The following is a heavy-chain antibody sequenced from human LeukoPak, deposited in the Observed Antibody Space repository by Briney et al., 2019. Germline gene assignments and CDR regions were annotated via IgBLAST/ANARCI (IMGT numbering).Heavy chain of an antibody. CDR1: GGSISTYY. J-gene: IGHJ4*02. CDR3: ASSPRYYDSSGTFFDY. Sequence: ASETLSLTCTVSGGSISTYYWSWIRQPPGKGLEWIGYIYYSGSTNYNPSLKSRVTISVDTSKNQFSLKLSSVTAADTAVYYCASSPRYYDSSGTFFDYWGQGTLVTVSS. D-gene: IGHD3-22*01. CDR2: IYYSGST. V-gene: IGHV4-59*08.